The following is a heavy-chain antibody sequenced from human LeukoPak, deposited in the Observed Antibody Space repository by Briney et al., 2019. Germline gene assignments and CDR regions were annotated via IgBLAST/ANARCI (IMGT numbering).Heavy chain of an antibody. Sequence: SETLSLTCTVSGGSISSSSYYWGWIRQPPGKGLEWIGSIYYSGSTYYNPSLKSRVTISVDTSKNQFSLKLSSVTAADTAVYYCALGYCSSTSCYALAGPFDYWGQGTPVTVSS. J-gene: IGHJ4*02. CDR2: IYYSGST. CDR3: ALGYCSSTSCYALAGPFDY. V-gene: IGHV4-39*01. CDR1: GGSISSSSYY. D-gene: IGHD2-2*01.